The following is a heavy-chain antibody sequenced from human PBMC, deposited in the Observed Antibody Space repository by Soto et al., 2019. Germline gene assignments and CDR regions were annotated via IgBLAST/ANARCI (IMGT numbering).Heavy chain of an antibody. D-gene: IGHD2-2*01. J-gene: IGHJ4*02. Sequence: GGSLRLSCAASGFTFSSYWMSWVRQAPGKGLEWVANIKQDGSEKYYVDSVKGRFTISRDNAKNSLYLQMNSLRAEDTAVYYCARDEVVVPAATMDYWGQGTLVTVSS. CDR2: IKQDGSEK. CDR1: GFTFSSYW. CDR3: ARDEVVVPAATMDY. V-gene: IGHV3-7*05.